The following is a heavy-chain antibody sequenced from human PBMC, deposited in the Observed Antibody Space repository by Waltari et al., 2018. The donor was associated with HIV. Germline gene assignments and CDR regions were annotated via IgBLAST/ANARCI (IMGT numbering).Heavy chain of an antibody. CDR3: ARDVRWNSPYFDY. Sequence: QVQLVESGGGVVQPGSSLRLSCDASGFSFSSYAMHWVRQAPGNVVEGVGVISYDGSNKYYADSVKCRFTIARDNSKNTLYLQMNSLRAEDTAVYYCARDVRWNSPYFDYWGQGTLVTFSS. D-gene: IGHD1-7*01. CDR1: GFSFSSYA. V-gene: IGHV3-30-3*01. J-gene: IGHJ4*02. CDR2: ISYDGSNK.